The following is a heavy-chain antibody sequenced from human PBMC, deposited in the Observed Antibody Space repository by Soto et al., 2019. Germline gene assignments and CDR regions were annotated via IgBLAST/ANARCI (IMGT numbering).Heavy chain of an antibody. J-gene: IGHJ4*02. V-gene: IGHV1-69*02. Sequence: QVQLVQSGAEVKKPGSSVKVSCKASGGTFSSYTISWVRQAPGQGLEWMGRIIPILGIANYAQKFQGRVTITADKSTSPAYMEPSSLGSEDTAVYYCASTYSGGYSDVDYWGQGTLVTVSS. CDR3: ASTYSGGYSDVDY. CDR1: GGTFSSYT. CDR2: IIPILGIA. D-gene: IGHD1-26*01.